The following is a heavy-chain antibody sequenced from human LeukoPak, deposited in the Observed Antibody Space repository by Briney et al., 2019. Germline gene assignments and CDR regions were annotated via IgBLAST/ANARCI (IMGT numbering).Heavy chain of an antibody. CDR3: ARESGIGISLRYFDY. CDR2: IYSGGST. V-gene: IGHV3-66*02. D-gene: IGHD3-9*01. J-gene: IGHJ4*02. CDR1: GFTVSSNY. Sequence: GGSLRLSCAASGFTVSSNYMSWVRQAPGKGLGWVSVIYSGGSTYYADSVKGRFTISRDNSKNTLYLQMNSLRAEDTAVYYCARESGIGISLRYFDYWGQGTLVTVSS.